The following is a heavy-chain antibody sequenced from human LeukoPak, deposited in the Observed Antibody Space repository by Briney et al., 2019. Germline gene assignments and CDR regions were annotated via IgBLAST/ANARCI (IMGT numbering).Heavy chain of an antibody. CDR1: GFTFSSYA. Sequence: PGGSLRLSCAASGFTFSSYAMSWVRQAPGKGLEWVSAISGSGGSTYYADSVKGRFTISRDNSKNTLYLQMNSLRAEDTAVYYCAKNGDGCSGGSCYTPYDWGQGTLVTVSS. J-gene: IGHJ4*02. CDR2: ISGSGGST. CDR3: AKNGDGCSGGSCYTPYD. V-gene: IGHV3-23*01. D-gene: IGHD2-15*01.